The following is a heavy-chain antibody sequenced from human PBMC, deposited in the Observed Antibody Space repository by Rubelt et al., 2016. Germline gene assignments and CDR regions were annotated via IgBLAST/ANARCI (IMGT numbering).Heavy chain of an antibody. CDR3: ARSGSSDGSETFDY. Sequence: QVQLQQWGAGLLKPSETLSLTCAVYGGSFSGYYWSWIRKPPGKGLEWIGEINHSGSTNYNPSLKSRVTITVDTSKNKWILRLGTWTAADTAVYYGARSGSSDGSETFDYWGQGTLVTVSS. V-gene: IGHV4-34*01. CDR2: INHSGST. J-gene: IGHJ4*02. D-gene: IGHD5-18*01. CDR1: GGSFSGYY.